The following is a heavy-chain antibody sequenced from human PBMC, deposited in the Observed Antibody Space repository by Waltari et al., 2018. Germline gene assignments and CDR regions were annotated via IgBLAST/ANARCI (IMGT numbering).Heavy chain of an antibody. V-gene: IGHV1-69*11. J-gene: IGHJ4*02. D-gene: IGHD3-22*01. CDR2: IIPRLSTV. CDR3: ARHLYSIDYLELDN. CDR1: AGTFNTNA. Sequence: QVQLVQSGTEVQKSGSSVPVSCKASAGTFNTNAISWGRQAPGQGLEWMGGIIPRLSTVDNTQKFQGRVTITADESTNTVFLKLSSLRPDDTALYYCARHLYSIDYLELDNWGRGTLVTVSS.